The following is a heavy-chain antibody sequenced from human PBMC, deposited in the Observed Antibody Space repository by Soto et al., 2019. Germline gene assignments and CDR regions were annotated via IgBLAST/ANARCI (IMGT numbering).Heavy chain of an antibody. D-gene: IGHD3-3*01. CDR2: INHSGST. CDR3: AREGSGYYDFWSGRKPNNWFDP. CDR1: GGSFSGYY. V-gene: IGHV4-34*01. Sequence: SETLSLTCAVYGGSFSGYYWSWIRQPPGKGLEWIGEINHSGSTNYNPSLKSRVTISVDTSKNQFSLKLSSVTAADTAVYYCAREGSGYYDFWSGRKPNNWFDPWGQGTLVTVSS. J-gene: IGHJ5*02.